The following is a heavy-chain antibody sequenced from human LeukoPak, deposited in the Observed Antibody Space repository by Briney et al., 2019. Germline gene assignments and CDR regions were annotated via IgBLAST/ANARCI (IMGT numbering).Heavy chain of an antibody. CDR1: GFTFSNYW. CDR2: INRDGSLK. J-gene: IGHJ4*02. Sequence: GGCLRLSCTSSGFTFSNYWMTWVRQAPGKGLELVANINRDGSLKNYVDSVKGRFTISRDNAENSLHLQMNSLRAEDSAIYYCARDPDSSAFDCWGQGTLVTVSS. CDR3: ARDPDSSAFDC. V-gene: IGHV3-7*01. D-gene: IGHD2-2*01.